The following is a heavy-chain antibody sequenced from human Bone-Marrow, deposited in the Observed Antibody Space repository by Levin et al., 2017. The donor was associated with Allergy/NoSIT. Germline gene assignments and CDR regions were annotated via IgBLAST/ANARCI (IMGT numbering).Heavy chain of an antibody. J-gene: IGHJ5*01. CDR1: GFSLNTNGVA. CDR2: IYWNDDK. V-gene: IGHV2-5*01. CDR3: ARKPSRFGDVRLSLTWFDS. D-gene: IGHD3-10*01. Sequence: GSGPTLVKPTQTLTLTCAFSGFSLNTNGVAVGWIRQPPGKALEWLALIYWNDDKRYSPLLRNRLTITKDTSKNEVVLTLTNVDPLDTGTYYCARKPSRFGDVRLSLTWFDSWGQGTRVSVSS.